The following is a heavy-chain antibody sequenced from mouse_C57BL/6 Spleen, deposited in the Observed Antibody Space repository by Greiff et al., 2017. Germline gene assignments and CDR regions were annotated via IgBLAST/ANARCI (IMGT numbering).Heavy chain of an antibody. Sequence: EVKLMESEGGLVQPGSSMKLSCTASGFTFSDYYMAWVRQVPEKGLEWVANINYDGSSTYYLDSLKSRFIISRDNAKNILYLQMSSLKSEDTATYYCAREGGSRAMDYWGQGTSVTVSS. J-gene: IGHJ4*01. D-gene: IGHD1-1*01. CDR1: GFTFSDYY. V-gene: IGHV5-16*01. CDR2: INYDGSST. CDR3: AREGGSRAMDY.